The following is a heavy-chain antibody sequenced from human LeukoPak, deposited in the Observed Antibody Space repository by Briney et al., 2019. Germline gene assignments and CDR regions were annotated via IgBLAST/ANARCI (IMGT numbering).Heavy chain of an antibody. CDR3: AKDDYGGNPGGWELSTICYDY. CDR1: GLTFSSYA. V-gene: IGHV3-23*01. CDR2: ISGSGGST. J-gene: IGHJ4*02. Sequence: PGGSLRLSCAASGLTFSSYAMSWVRQAPGKGLEWVSAISGSGGSTYYADSVKGRFTISRDNSKNTLYPQMNSLRAEDTAVYYCAKDDYGGNPGGWELSTICYDYWGQGTLVTVSS. D-gene: IGHD4-23*01.